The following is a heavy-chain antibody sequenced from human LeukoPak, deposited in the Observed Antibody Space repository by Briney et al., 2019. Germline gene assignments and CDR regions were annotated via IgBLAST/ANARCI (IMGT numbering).Heavy chain of an antibody. CDR3: ARDSATAAAAELDY. J-gene: IGHJ4*02. Sequence: ASVKVSCKASGYTFTVNYIHWVRQAPGQGLGRMGWINPNTGGTKYAQKFQGRVTMTRDTSISTAYMELTWLKSDDTAVYYCARDSATAAAAELDYWGQGTLVTVSS. D-gene: IGHD6-13*01. CDR1: GYTFTVNY. V-gene: IGHV1-2*02. CDR2: INPNTGGT.